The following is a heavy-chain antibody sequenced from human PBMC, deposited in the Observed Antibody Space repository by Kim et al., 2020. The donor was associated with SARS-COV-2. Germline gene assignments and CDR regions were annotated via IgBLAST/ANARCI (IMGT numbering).Heavy chain of an antibody. Sequence: GGSLRLSCAASGFTFSHHAIHWVRQAPGKGLEWVAIISYDGTDGKYADSVTGRFTISRDSSSNTVYLQMNSLRAEDTALYYCARDQTGYRSSGAIDYWG. V-gene: IGHV3-30*04. D-gene: IGHD2-15*01. J-gene: IGHJ4*01. CDR1: GFTFSHHA. CDR2: ISYDGTDG. CDR3: ARDQTGYRSSGAIDY.